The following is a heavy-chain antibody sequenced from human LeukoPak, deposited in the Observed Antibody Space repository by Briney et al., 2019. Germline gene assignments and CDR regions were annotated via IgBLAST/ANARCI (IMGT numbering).Heavy chain of an antibody. CDR3: ARGGYYDSSGYLRLWYFDL. J-gene: IGHJ2*01. D-gene: IGHD3-22*01. CDR2: ISSSSSYI. V-gene: IGHV3-21*01. CDR1: GFTFSSYS. Sequence: PGGSLRLSCAASGFTFSSYSMNWVRQAPGKGLEWVSSISSSSSYIYYADSVKGRFTISRDNAKNSLYLQMNSPRAEDTAVYYCARGGYYDSSGYLRLWYFDLWGRGTLVTVSS.